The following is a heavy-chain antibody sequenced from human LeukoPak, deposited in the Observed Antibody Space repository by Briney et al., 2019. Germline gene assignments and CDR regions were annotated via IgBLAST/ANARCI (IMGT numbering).Heavy chain of an antibody. CDR2: INPNSGGT. CDR3: ARASSGRLVYYFDC. D-gene: IGHD3-22*01. CDR1: GYTFTGYY. V-gene: IGHV1-2*02. J-gene: IGHJ4*02. Sequence: GASVKVTRKASGYTFTGYYMHWVRQAPGQGLEWMGWINPNSGGTNYAQKFQGRVTMTRDTSISTAYMELSRLRSDDTAVYYCARASSGRLVYYFDCWGQGTLVTVSS.